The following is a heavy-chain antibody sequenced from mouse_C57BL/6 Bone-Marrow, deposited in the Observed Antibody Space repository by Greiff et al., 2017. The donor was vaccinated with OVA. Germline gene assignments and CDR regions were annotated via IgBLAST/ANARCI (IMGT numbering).Heavy chain of an antibody. CDR1: GYTFTSYW. D-gene: IGHD2-4*01. V-gene: IGHV1-69*01. J-gene: IGHJ1*03. Sequence: QVQLQQPGAELVMPGASVKLSCKAPGYTFTSYWMHWVKQRPGQGLEWIGEIDPSDSYTNYNQKFKGKSTLTVDKSSSTAYMQLSSLTSEDSAVYYCASGDYDVRTPCWYFDVWGTGTTVTVSS. CDR3: ASGDYDVRTPCWYFDV. CDR2: IDPSDSYT.